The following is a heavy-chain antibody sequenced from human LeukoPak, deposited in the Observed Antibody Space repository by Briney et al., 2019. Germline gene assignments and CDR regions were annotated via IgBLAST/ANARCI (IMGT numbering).Heavy chain of an antibody. J-gene: IGHJ4*02. CDR3: ARGTEHITMVRGVGYFDY. CDR2: ISAYNGNT. V-gene: IGHV1-18*01. D-gene: IGHD3-10*01. Sequence: ASVKVSCKASGYTFTSYGISWVRLAPGQGLEWMGWISAYNGNTNYAQKLQGRVTMTTDTSTSTAYMELRSLRSDDTAVYYCARGTEHITMVRGVGYFDYWGQGTLVTVSS. CDR1: GYTFTSYG.